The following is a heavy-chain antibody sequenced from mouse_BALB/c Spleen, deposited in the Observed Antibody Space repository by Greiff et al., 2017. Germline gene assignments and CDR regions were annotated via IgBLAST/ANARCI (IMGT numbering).Heavy chain of an antibody. J-gene: IGHJ2*01. CDR1: GFTFSSFG. CDR3: ARSGYYYGSSYYFDY. Sequence: EVMLVESGGGLVQPGGSRKLSCAASGFTFSSFGMHWVRQAPEKGLEWVAYISSGSSTIYYADTVKGRFTISRDNPKNTLFLQMTSLRSEDTAMYYCARSGYYYGSSYYFDYWGQGTTLTVSS. D-gene: IGHD1-1*01. CDR2: ISSGSSTI. V-gene: IGHV5-17*02.